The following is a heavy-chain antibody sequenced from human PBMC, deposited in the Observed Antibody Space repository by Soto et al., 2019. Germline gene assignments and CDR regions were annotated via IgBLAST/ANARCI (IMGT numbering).Heavy chain of an antibody. Sequence: VQLVESGGGVVQPGRSLRLSCAASGFTFSDYAMHWVRQAPGKGLEWVAVVSHDGRNTHYADSVKGRFTISRDSSKDTVSLEMTSLKAEDTAVYYWAKGGRQWLVTSDFNYWGQGALVTVSS. CDR1: GFTFSDYA. V-gene: IGHV3-30*18. J-gene: IGHJ4*02. CDR2: VSHDGRNT. CDR3: AKGGRQWLVTSDFNY. D-gene: IGHD6-19*01.